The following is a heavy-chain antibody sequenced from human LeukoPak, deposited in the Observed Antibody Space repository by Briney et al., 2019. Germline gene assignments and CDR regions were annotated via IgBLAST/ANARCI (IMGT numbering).Heavy chain of an antibody. Sequence: PGGSLRLSCAASGFTFRSYWMSWVRQAPGKGLEWVAHINQDGSVKYYVDSVKGRFTISRDNAKDSLYVQMNSLRDEDTAVYYCARVGYSGWNLEYWGQGTLVTVSS. D-gene: IGHD5-12*01. CDR1: GFTFRSYW. CDR2: INQDGSVK. V-gene: IGHV3-7*01. J-gene: IGHJ4*02. CDR3: ARVGYSGWNLEY.